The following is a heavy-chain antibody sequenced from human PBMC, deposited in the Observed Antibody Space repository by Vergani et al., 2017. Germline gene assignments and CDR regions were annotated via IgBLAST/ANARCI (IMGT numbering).Heavy chain of an antibody. D-gene: IGHD4-17*01. CDR2: IYYSGNT. CDR3: ARHCISYGDPGPNAXYFDY. Sequence: QLQLQESGPGLVKPSETLSLTCTVSGGSISSSSYYWGWIRQPPGKGLEWIGSIYYSGNTYYNPSLKSRVTISVDTSKNQFSLKLSSVTAADTAVYYCARHCISYGDPGPNAXYFDYWAREPWSPSPQ. CDR1: GGSISSSSYY. V-gene: IGHV4-39*01. J-gene: IGHJ4*02.